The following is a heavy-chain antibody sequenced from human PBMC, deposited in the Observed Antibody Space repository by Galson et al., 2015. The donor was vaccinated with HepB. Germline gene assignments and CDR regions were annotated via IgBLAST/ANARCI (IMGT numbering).Heavy chain of an antibody. CDR2: FDPEDGET. V-gene: IGHV1-24*01. Sequence: SVKVSCKVSGYTLSELSMHWVRQAPGKGLEWMGRFDPEDGETIYAQNFQGRVTMTEDTSTDTAYMEMSSLRSEDTAVYYCTTGLGGYFDYWGQGTLVTVSS. J-gene: IGHJ4*02. D-gene: IGHD7-27*01. CDR3: TTGLGGYFDY. CDR1: GYTLSELS.